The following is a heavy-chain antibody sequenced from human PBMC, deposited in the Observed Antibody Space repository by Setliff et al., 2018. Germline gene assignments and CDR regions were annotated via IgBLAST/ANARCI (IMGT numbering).Heavy chain of an antibody. V-gene: IGHV1-2*06. D-gene: IGHD3-16*01. CDR3: ARDGGGDSDAFDI. CDR2: INPNSGAT. CDR1: GYTFTGYY. J-gene: IGHJ3*02. Sequence: ASVKVSCKASGYTFTGYYMYWVRQAPGQGLEWMGRINPNSGATIYAQKFQGRVTMTSDTSISTAYMELGRLRSDDTAVYFCARDGGGDSDAFDIWGQGTMVTVSS.